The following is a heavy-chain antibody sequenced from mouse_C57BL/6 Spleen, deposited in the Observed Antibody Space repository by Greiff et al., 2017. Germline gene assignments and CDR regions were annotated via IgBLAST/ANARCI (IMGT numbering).Heavy chain of an antibody. CDR1: GYAFTNYL. CDR3: ARRRYDYPYYFDY. V-gene: IGHV1-54*01. Sequence: VQLQQSGAELVRPGTSVKVSCKASGYAFTNYLIEWVKQRPGQGLEWIGVINPGSGGTNYNEKFKGKATLTADKSSSTAYMQLSSLTSEDSAVYFCARRRYDYPYYFDYWGQGTTLTVSS. CDR2: INPGSGGT. D-gene: IGHD2-4*01. J-gene: IGHJ2*01.